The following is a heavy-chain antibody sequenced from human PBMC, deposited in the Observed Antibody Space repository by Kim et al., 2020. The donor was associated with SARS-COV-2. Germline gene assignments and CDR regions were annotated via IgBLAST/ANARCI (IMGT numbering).Heavy chain of an antibody. Sequence: SETLSLTCAFSGGSFSRGDYYWSWIRQPAGKGLEWIGRIYTSGSTNYNPSLKSRVTISLDTSKNQFSLKLNSVTAADTAVYYCCLGATLEYWGQGTLVTVSS. CDR1: GGSFSRGDYY. CDR3: CLGATLEY. J-gene: IGHJ4*02. D-gene: IGHD1-26*01. V-gene: IGHV4-61*02. CDR2: IYTSGST.